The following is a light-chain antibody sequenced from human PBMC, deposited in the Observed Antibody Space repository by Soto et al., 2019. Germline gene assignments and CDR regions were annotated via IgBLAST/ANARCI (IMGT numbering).Light chain of an antibody. CDR2: SHS. Sequence: QSVLTQPPSASGTPGQTVTISCSGSSSNIGSNYVYWYQQLPGMAPKLLIYSHSRRPLGVPVRFSVSKSGTSASLVISGLQSEDEADYYCATWDDRLYVFGAGTKVTV. CDR1: SSNIGSNY. CDR3: ATWDDRLYV. V-gene: IGLV1-47*02. J-gene: IGLJ1*01.